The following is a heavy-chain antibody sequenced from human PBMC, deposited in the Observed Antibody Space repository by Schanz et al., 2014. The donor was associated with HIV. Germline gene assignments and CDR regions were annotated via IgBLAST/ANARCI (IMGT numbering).Heavy chain of an antibody. D-gene: IGHD2-2*01. J-gene: IGHJ3*01. V-gene: IGHV3-21*01. CDR2: INNRANSI. CDR1: GFTFSDYS. CDR3: ARDPYCRTTSCYSTAFDL. Sequence: VQLVESGGGVVKPGGSLRLSCTASGFTFSDYSMNWVRQTPGKGLEWVSFINNRANSIFYADSVRGRFTVSRDNAKKFLYLQMDSLRAEDTALYYCARDPYCRTTSCYSTAFDLWGQGTLVTVSS.